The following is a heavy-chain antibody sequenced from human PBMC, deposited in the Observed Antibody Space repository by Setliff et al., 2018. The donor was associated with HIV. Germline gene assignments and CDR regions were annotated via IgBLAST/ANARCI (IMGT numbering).Heavy chain of an antibody. J-gene: IGHJ6*03. CDR3: ALTGHRLLRGYMDV. CDR1: GGSISSSGYY. D-gene: IGHD2-15*01. V-gene: IGHV4-31*03. CDR2: IHYSGTT. Sequence: PSETLSLTCSVSGGSISSSGYYWSWIRQHPGKGLEWLGYIHYSGTTYYSPSLESRLTISIDTSENQFSLLLKSLTAADTAVYYCALTGHRLLRGYMDVWGKGTTVTVSS.